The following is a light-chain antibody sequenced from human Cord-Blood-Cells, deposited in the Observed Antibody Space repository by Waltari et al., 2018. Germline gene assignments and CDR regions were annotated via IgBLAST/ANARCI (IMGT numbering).Light chain of an antibody. V-gene: IGKV3-20*01. CDR1: QSVSSSY. CDR2: GAS. CDR3: QQYGSSRWT. Sequence: EIVLTQSPGTLSLSPGERATLSCRASQSVSSSYLAWYKQKPGQAPKLLIYGASSRATGIPDRFSGSGSGTDFTLTISRLEPEDFAVYYCQQYGSSRWTFGQGTSVEIK. J-gene: IGKJ1*01.